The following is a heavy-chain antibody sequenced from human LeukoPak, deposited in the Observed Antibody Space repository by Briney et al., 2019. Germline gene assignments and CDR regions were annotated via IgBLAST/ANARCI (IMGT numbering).Heavy chain of an antibody. V-gene: IGHV3-7*01. D-gene: IGHD5-24*01. CDR3: ARDLINNRGYTNIGGFDY. CDR2: IKQDGSEK. Sequence: GGSLRLSCAASGFTFSSYWMSWVRQAPGKGLEWVANIKQDGSEKYYVDSVKGRFTISRDNAKNSLYLQMNSLRAEDTAVYYCARDLINNRGYTNIGGFDYLGQGTPVTVSS. CDR1: GFTFSSYW. J-gene: IGHJ4*02.